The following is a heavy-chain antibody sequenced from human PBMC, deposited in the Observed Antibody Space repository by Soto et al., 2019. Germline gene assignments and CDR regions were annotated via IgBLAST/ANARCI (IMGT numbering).Heavy chain of an antibody. CDR1: GASISGFY. J-gene: IGHJ5*02. CDR3: VRGGTKTLRDWFDP. Sequence: SETLSLTCTVSGASISGFYWSWIRKSAGKGLEWIGRIYATGTTDYNPSLKSRVMMSVDTSKKQFSLKLRSVTAADTAVYYCVRGGTKTLRDWFDPWGQGISVTVSS. CDR2: IYATGTT. V-gene: IGHV4-4*07. D-gene: IGHD1-1*01.